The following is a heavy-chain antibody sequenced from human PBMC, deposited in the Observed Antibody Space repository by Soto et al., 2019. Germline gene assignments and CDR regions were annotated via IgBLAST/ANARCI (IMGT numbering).Heavy chain of an antibody. CDR1: GASISGFY. J-gene: IGHJ5*02. CDR3: VRGGTKTLRDWFDP. Sequence: SETLSLTCTVSGASISGFYWSWIRKSAGKGLEWIGRIYATGTTDYNPSLKSRVMMSVDTSKKQFSLKLRSVTAADTAVYYCVRGGTKTLRDWFDPWGQGISVTVSS. CDR2: IYATGTT. V-gene: IGHV4-4*07. D-gene: IGHD1-1*01.